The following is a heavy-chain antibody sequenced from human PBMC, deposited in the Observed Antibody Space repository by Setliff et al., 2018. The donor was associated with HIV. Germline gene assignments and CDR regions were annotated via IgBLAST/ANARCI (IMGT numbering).Heavy chain of an antibody. J-gene: IGHJ4*02. CDR3: ARTRPPSGLASAYFFDS. CDR2: IDWDDDK. CDR1: GFSLSTGGMR. Sequence: SGPTLVNPTQTLTLTCTLSGFSLSTGGMRVSWIRQPPGKALEWLARIDWDDDKYYITSLKTRLTISKDTSKNQVVLTMTNMDPVDSGTYFCARTRPPSGLASAYFFDSWGQGTLVTVSS. D-gene: IGHD6-25*01. V-gene: IGHV2-70*04.